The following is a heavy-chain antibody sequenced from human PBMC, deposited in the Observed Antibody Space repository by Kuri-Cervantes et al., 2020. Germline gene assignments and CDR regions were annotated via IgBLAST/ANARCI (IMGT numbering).Heavy chain of an antibody. D-gene: IGHD2-2*01. CDR3: ARGRGRFPIVVVPAAMAPTYYYGMDV. V-gene: IGHV1-69*13. CDR2: IIPIFGTA. CDR1: GGTFSSYA. Sequence: SVKVSCKASGGTFSSYAISWVRQAPGQGLEWMGGIIPIFGTANYAQKFQGRVTITADESTSTAYMELSSQRSEDTAVYYCARGRGRFPIVVVPAAMAPTYYYGMDVWGQGTTVTVSS. J-gene: IGHJ6*02.